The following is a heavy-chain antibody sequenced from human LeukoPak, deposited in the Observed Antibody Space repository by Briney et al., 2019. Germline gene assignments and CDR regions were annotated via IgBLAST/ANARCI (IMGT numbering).Heavy chain of an antibody. Sequence: ASVTVSFKSSGYTFTVYYMHWVRQAPGQGREWMGWINPNSGGSNYAQKFQGRVTMTRDTSISKAYMELSRLRSDDTAVYYCARGRPGIAVAGSDYWGQGTLVTVSS. CDR2: INPNSGGS. J-gene: IGHJ4*02. CDR1: GYTFTVYY. V-gene: IGHV1-2*02. D-gene: IGHD6-19*01. CDR3: ARGRPGIAVAGSDY.